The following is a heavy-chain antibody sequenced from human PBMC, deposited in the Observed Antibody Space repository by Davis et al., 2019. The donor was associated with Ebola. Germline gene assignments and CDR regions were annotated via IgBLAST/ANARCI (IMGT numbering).Heavy chain of an antibody. Sequence: PSETLSLTCTVSGGSISSSSYYWSWIRQPPGKGLEWIGYIYYSGSTNYNPSLKSRVTISVDTSKNQFSLKLSSVTAADTAVYYCARDEGPTVTTDNWFDPWGQGTLVTVSS. V-gene: IGHV4-61*01. CDR3: ARDEGPTVTTDNWFDP. CDR2: IYYSGST. J-gene: IGHJ5*02. D-gene: IGHD4-17*01. CDR1: GGSISSSSYY.